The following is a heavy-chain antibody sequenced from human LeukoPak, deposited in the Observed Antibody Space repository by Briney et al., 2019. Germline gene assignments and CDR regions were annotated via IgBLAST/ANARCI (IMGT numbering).Heavy chain of an antibody. V-gene: IGHV4-39*01. D-gene: IGHD6-13*01. J-gene: IGHJ3*02. CDR2: IHHSGST. CDR3: ARGMLAAAGITGPKDDAFDI. CDR1: GGSISSSTYY. Sequence: SETLSLTCTVSGGSISSSTYYWAWIRQPPGKGLEWIATIHHSGSTYYKPSLRSGVTISVDTSRNQFSLKLSSVTVADTAVYYCARGMLAAAGITGPKDDAFDIWGQGTMVTVSS.